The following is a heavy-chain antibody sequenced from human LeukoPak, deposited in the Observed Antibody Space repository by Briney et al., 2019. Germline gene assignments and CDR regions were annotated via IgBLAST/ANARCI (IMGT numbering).Heavy chain of an antibody. CDR1: GYTFTTYG. D-gene: IGHD3-3*01. Sequence: ASVKVSCKASGYTFTTYGITWVRQAPGQGLEWMGWISGYDGDTNYAQKLQGRVTMTTDTSTSTAYMELRSLRSDDTAVYYCARDTMHYDFWSGYSSKDWFDPWGQGTLVTVSS. CDR2: ISGYDGDT. CDR3: ARDTMHYDFWSGYSSKDWFDP. V-gene: IGHV1-18*01. J-gene: IGHJ5*02.